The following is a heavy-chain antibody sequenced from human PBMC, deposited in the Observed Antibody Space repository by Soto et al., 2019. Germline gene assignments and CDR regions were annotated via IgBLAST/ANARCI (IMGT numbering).Heavy chain of an antibody. D-gene: IGHD2-21*01. CDR1: GGSISSGGYS. V-gene: IGHV4-30-2*01. CDR2: IYYSGST. J-gene: IGHJ4*02. Sequence: QLQLQESGSGLVKPSQTLSLTCAVSGGSISSGGYSWSWIRQPPGKGLEWIGYIYYSGSTYYNPSLKSRVTISVDRSKNQFSLKVSSVTAADTAVYYCARGPPHSHWGQGTLVTVSS. CDR3: ARGPPHSH.